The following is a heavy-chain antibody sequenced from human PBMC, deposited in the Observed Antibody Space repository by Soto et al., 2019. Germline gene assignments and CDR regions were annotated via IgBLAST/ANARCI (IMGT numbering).Heavy chain of an antibody. V-gene: IGHV3-15*07. CDR2: IKNKNDGGTT. D-gene: IGHD3-10*01. CDR1: GFSFKNAW. Sequence: EVELVESGGGLVKPGGSLTLSCAASGFSFKNAWMNWVRQAPGKGLEWVGRIKNKNDGGTTDYAAFVKGRFTISRDASENLLYLHLNGLKTQDPGVYFCTGLSFGEIYNFSGQRSLVNVPS. CDR3: TGLSFGEIYNF. J-gene: IGHJ4*01.